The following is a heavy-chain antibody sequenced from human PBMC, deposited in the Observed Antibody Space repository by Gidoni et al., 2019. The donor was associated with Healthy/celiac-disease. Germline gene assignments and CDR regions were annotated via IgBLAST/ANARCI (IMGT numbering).Heavy chain of an antibody. CDR1: GYTFTSYA. J-gene: IGHJ3*02. CDR3: ARKGAPAAIREGGIIVANPDAFDI. CDR2: INTNTGNP. Sequence: QVQLVQSGSELKKPGASVKVSCKASGYTFTSYAMNWVRQAPGQGLEWMGWINTNTGNPTYAQGFTGRFVFSLDTSVSTAYLQISSLKAEDTAVYYCARKGAPAAIREGGIIVANPDAFDIWGQGTMVTVSS. D-gene: IGHD2-2*02. V-gene: IGHV7-4-1*02.